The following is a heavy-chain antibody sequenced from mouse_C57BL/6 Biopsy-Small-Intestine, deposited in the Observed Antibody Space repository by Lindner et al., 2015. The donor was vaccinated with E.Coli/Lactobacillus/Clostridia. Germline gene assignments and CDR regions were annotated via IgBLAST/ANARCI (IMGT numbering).Heavy chain of an antibody. D-gene: IGHD3-2*02. CDR2: IYPYNGLS. J-gene: IGHJ2*01. CDR1: GYSFTDYY. CDR3: ARSEGSSGFFDY. V-gene: IGHV1-31*01. Sequence: VQLQESGPELVKPGAPVKISCKTSGYSFTDYYMHWVKQSHGNILDWIGYIYPYNGLSSHNQKFKGKASLTVDKSSSTAYMELRSLTSEDSAVYYCARSEGSSGFFDYWGQGTTLTVSS.